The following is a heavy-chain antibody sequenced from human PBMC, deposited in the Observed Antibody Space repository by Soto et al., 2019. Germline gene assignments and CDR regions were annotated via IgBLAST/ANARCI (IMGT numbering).Heavy chain of an antibody. Sequence: QVQLVQSGAEVKKPGASVKVSCKASGYTFSSYGINWVRQAPGQGLEWLGWISAYDGYTNYAQILQGRVSMTTDTSTKTAYMELRSLRSDDTGVYYCARGGYYDSSGYRNYHYYGMSVWGQGTSVTVSS. CDR1: GYTFSSYG. V-gene: IGHV1-18*01. CDR2: ISAYDGYT. J-gene: IGHJ6*02. CDR3: ARGGYYDSSGYRNYHYYGMSV. D-gene: IGHD6-19*01.